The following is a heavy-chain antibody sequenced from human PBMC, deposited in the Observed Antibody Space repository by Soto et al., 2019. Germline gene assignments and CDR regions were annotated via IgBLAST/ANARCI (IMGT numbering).Heavy chain of an antibody. CDR3: AKEGTAEWIHYYYPTDV. V-gene: IGHV3-23*01. Sequence: GESLKISCAGSGFNFSSFAMTWVRQAPGKGLEWVSTISGSGGSRFYAYSVKGRFTLTRDNSKDTVYLQMNSLRVEDTAFYYCAKEGTAEWIHYYYPTDVWGRGTPVTVSS. J-gene: IGHJ6*02. CDR2: ISGSGGSR. CDR1: GFNFSSFA. D-gene: IGHD5-18*01.